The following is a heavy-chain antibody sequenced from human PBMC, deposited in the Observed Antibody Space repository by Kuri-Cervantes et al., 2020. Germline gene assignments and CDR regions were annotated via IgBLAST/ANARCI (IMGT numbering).Heavy chain of an antibody. V-gene: IGHV3-66*01. CDR2: IYSGGST. CDR3: ARARVMYYYDSSGRIDY. CDR1: GFTVSSNY. Sequence: LSLTCAASGFTVSSNYMSWVRQAPGKGLEWVSVIYSGGSTYYADSVKGRFTISRDNSKNTLYLQMNSLRAEDTAVYYCARARVMYYYDSSGRIDYWGQELWSPSPQ. J-gene: IGHJ4*01. D-gene: IGHD3-22*01.